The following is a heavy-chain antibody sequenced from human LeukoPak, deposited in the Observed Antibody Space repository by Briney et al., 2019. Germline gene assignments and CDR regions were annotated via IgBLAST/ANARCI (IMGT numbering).Heavy chain of an antibody. J-gene: IGHJ6*02. CDR2: IYSGGST. V-gene: IGHV3-53*01. CDR3: ARDLVAGYYYYGMDV. CDR1: GFTFSSNY. Sequence: GGSLRLSCAASGFTFSSNYMNWVRQAPGKGLEWVSVIYSGGSTYYADSVEGRFTISRDNSKNTLYLQMNSLRAEDTAVYYCARDLVAGYYYYGMDVWGQGTTVTVSS. D-gene: IGHD6-19*01.